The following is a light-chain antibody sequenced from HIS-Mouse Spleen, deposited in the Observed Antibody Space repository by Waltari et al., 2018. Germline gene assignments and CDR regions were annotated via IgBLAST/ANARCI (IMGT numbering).Light chain of an antibody. Sequence: SYGLTQPPSVSVSPGQTARITCSGDALPKKYAYWYQKKSGQAPVLVIYEDSKRPSGSPERFSGSSSGTMATLTISGAQVEDEADYYCYSTDSSGNHRVFGGGTKLTVL. J-gene: IGLJ2*01. V-gene: IGLV3-10*01. CDR3: YSTDSSGNHRV. CDR1: ALPKKY. CDR2: EDS.